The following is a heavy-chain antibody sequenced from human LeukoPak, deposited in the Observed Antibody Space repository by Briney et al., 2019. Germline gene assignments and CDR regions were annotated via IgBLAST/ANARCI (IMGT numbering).Heavy chain of an antibody. CDR2: IYYSGST. CDR1: GGSISSYY. V-gene: IGHV4-59*01. CDR3: ARGNCRGGSCYMYYFDY. J-gene: IGHJ4*02. Sequence: SETLSLTCTVSGGSISSYYWSWIRQPPGKGLEWIGYIYYSGSTNYNPSLKSRVTISVDTSKNQFSLKLSSVTAADTAVYYCARGNCRGGSCYMYYFDYWGQGTLVTVSS. D-gene: IGHD2-15*01.